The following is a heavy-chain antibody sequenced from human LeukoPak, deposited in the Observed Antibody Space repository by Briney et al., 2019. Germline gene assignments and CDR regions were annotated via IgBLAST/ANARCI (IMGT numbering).Heavy chain of an antibody. J-gene: IGHJ4*02. V-gene: IGHV1-18*01. CDR2: ISAYNGNT. Sequence: ASVTVSCMASGYTFTIYGISWVRQAPGQGLEWMGWISAYNGNTNYAQKLQGIVTMTTDTSTSTAYMELRSLRSDDTAVYYCAREDDYYDSSGYPLFDYWGQGTLVTVSS. D-gene: IGHD3-22*01. CDR3: AREDDYYDSSGYPLFDY. CDR1: GYTFTIYG.